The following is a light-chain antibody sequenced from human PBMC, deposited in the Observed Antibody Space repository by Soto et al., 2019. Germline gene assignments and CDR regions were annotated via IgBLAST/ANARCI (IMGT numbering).Light chain of an antibody. V-gene: IGKV3-15*01. CDR3: QQYNNWPLT. CDR1: QSVSTD. J-gene: IGKJ4*01. Sequence: EIVMTQSPVTLSVSPGERATLSCRASQSVSTDLAWYQQKPGQAPRLLIYSASTGATGVPARFSASGSGTEFTLTISSLQSEDFAVYYCQQYNNWPLTFGGGTKVEIK. CDR2: SAS.